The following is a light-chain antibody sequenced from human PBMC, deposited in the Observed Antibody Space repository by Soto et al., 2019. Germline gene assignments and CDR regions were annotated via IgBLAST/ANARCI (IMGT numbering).Light chain of an antibody. CDR1: QTVTSSY. V-gene: IGKV3-20*01. Sequence: VLTQSPGSLSLSPGERATVSCRASQTVTSSYLAWYQQRPGQAPQLLIYDAVKRATGIPDRFSGSESGRDYTLTISRLDPEDSAVYYGQQYGDSITFGGGTKVEIK. CDR3: QQYGDSIT. CDR2: DAV. J-gene: IGKJ4*01.